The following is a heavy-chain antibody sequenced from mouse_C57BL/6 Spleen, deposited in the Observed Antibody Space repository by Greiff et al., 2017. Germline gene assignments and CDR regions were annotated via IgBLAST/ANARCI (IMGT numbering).Heavy chain of an antibody. CDR2: IYPGKSDT. D-gene: IGHD6-1*01. J-gene: IGHJ3*01. CDR1: GYTFTSYW. V-gene: IGHV1-5*01. CDR3: TRGEGSYPPWFAY. Sequence: EVQLQQSGTVLARPGASVKMSCKTSGYTFTSYWMHWVKQRPGQGLEWIGAIYPGKSDTSYNQKFKGKAKLTAGTSASTAYMELSSLTNEDSAVYYCTRGEGSYPPWFAYWGQGTLVTVSA.